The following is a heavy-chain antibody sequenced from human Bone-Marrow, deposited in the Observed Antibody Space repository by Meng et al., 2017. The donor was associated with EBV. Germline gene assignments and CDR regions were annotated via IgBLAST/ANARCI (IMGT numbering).Heavy chain of an antibody. J-gene: IGHJ4*02. D-gene: IGHD1-26*01. V-gene: IGHV1-2*06. Sequence: SGVEVKKPGAAVKVSCKASGYTFTGYYMHGVRQAPGQGLEWMGRINPNSGGTNYAQKFQGRVTMTRDTYISTAYMELSRLRSDDTAVYYCARDLVVGATSFHYWGQGTLVTVSS. CDR1: GYTFTGYY. CDR2: INPNSGGT. CDR3: ARDLVVGATSFHY.